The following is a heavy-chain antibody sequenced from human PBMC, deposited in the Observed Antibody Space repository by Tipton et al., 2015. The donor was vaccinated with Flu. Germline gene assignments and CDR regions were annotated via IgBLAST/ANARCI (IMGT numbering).Heavy chain of an antibody. CDR2: IYNSQYT. CDR1: GGFVSNYY. J-gene: IGHJ4*02. D-gene: IGHD2-2*01. CDR3: ARDPSLGMPDYFDY. V-gene: IGHV4-59*02. Sequence: TLSLTCTVSGGFVSNYYWNWIRQPPGKGLGWIGYIYNSQYTKYNPSLKSRVTISVDTSKNQFSLKLRSVTAADTAVYYCARDPSLGMPDYFDYWGQGTLVTASS.